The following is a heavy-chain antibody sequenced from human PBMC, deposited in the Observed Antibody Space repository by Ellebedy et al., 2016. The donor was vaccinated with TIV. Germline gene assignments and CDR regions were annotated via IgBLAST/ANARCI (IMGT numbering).Heavy chain of an antibody. CDR1: GGSINSDNY. J-gene: IGHJ5*02. D-gene: IGHD2/OR15-2a*01. V-gene: IGHV4-4*02. CDR3: ARDWTRGGGYFASWFDP. CDR2: VYHSGHT. Sequence: MPGGSLRLSCGVSGGSINSDNYWSWVRQSPRRGLEGIGEVYHSGHTNYNPSLRSRVSISVDKSKSQFSLRLRSMTAADTAVYYCARDWTRGGGYFASWFDPWGQGTPVTVSS.